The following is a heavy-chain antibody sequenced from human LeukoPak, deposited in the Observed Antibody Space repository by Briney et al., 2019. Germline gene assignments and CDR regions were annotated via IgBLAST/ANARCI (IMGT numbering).Heavy chain of an antibody. Sequence: GGSLRLSCAASGFILSNYAMHWVRQAPGKGLEWVAFIRYDGSNKYYADSVKGRFSISRDNSKNTLFLQMNSLRAEDTAVYYCAKDSPIDYWGQGTLVTVSS. CDR1: GFILSNYA. CDR2: IRYDGSNK. J-gene: IGHJ4*02. CDR3: AKDSPIDY. V-gene: IGHV3-30*02.